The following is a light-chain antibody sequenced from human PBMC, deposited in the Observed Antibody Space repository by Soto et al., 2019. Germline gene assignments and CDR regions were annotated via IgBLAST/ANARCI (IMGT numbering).Light chain of an antibody. CDR2: GAS. J-gene: IGKJ1*01. Sequence: EIVLTQSPGTLSLSPGERATLSCRASQSVNSNYLAWYQQKPGQRPRVLMYGASSRATGIPDRFSGSGSGTDFTLTISRLEPEDFAVYYCQQYDNSPRKFGQGTKVEIK. CDR1: QSVNSNY. CDR3: QQYDNSPRK. V-gene: IGKV3-20*01.